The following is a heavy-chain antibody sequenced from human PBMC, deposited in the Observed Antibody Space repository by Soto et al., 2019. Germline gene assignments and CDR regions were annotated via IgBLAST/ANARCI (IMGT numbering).Heavy chain of an antibody. Sequence: GGSLRLSCAASGFTFSSYAMSWVRQAPGKGLEWVSAISGSGGSTYYTDSVKGRFTISRDNSKNTLYLQMNSLRAEDTAVYYCAKLGQKVGVVVAATPDYWGQGTLVTVSS. CDR1: GFTFSSYA. V-gene: IGHV3-23*01. J-gene: IGHJ4*02. CDR2: ISGSGGST. D-gene: IGHD2-15*01. CDR3: AKLGQKVGVVVAATPDY.